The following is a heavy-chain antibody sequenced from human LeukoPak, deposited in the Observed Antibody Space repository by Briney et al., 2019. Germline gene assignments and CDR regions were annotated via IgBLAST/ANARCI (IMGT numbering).Heavy chain of an antibody. CDR1: GFTFSSYS. D-gene: IGHD2-15*01. CDR2: ISSSSSYI. J-gene: IGHJ4*02. CDR3: ARARIPRSFDY. Sequence: GGSLRLSCAASGFTFSSYSMNWVRQALGKGLEWVSSISSSSSYIYYADSVKGRFTISRDNAKNSLYLQMNSLRAEDTAVYYCARARIPRSFDYWGQGTLVTVSS. V-gene: IGHV3-21*01.